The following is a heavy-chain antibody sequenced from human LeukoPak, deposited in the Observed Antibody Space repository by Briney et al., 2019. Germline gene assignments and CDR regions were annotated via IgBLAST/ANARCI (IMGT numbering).Heavy chain of an antibody. Sequence: ASVKVSCKASGYTFTSYDINWMRQATGQGLEWMGWMDPNSGNTGYAQKFQGRVTMTRNTSISTAYMELSSLRSEDTAVYYCARGADSSSWYLFGASRGKNFDYWGQGTLVTVSS. CDR1: GYTFTSYD. J-gene: IGHJ4*02. D-gene: IGHD6-13*01. CDR2: MDPNSGNT. CDR3: ARGADSSSWYLFGASRGKNFDY. V-gene: IGHV1-8*01.